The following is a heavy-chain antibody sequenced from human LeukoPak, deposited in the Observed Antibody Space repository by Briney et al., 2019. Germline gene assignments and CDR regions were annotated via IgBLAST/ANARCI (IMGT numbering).Heavy chain of an antibody. D-gene: IGHD2-15*01. V-gene: IGHV3-21*01. CDR3: ARARIVVWFDP. J-gene: IGHJ5*02. CDR2: ISSSSSYI. CDR1: GFTFSSYS. Sequence: GGSLRHSCAASGFTFSSYSMNWVRQAPGKGLEWVSSISSSSSYIYYADSVKGRYTISRDNAKNSLYLQMNSLRAEDTAVYYCARARIVVWFDPWGQGTLVTVSS.